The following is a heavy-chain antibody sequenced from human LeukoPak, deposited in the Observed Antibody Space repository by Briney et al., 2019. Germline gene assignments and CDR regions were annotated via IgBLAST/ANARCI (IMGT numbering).Heavy chain of an antibody. CDR1: GFTFSSYA. Sequence: PGGSLRLSCAASGFTFSSYAMSWVRQAPGKGLEWVSAISGSGGSTYYADSVKGRFTISRDNSKNTLYLQMNSLRAEDAAVYYCAKEIGGPPGDARWTYYYYYYGMDVWGQGTTVTVSS. D-gene: IGHD3-16*01. J-gene: IGHJ6*02. CDR2: ISGSGGST. CDR3: AKEIGGPPGDARWTYYYYYYGMDV. V-gene: IGHV3-23*01.